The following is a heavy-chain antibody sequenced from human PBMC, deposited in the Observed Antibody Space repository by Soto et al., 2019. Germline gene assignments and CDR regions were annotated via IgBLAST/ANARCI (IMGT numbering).Heavy chain of an antibody. CDR1: GFSFRTYG. D-gene: IGHD2-2*01. CDR3: VRGGWASTPSDY. V-gene: IGHV3-33*01. CDR2: ISFDGSDD. Sequence: QVQLMESGGGVVQPGRSLRLSCAASGFSFRTYGMHWVRQAPGKGLEWVAFISFDGSDDAYADSVQGRFSISRDNSNDTLYLRMDSLRADDTAFYYCVRGGWASTPSDYWGQGALVTVSS. J-gene: IGHJ4*02.